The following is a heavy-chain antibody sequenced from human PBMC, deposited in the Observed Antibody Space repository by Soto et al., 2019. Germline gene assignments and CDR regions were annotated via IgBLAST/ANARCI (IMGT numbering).Heavy chain of an antibody. V-gene: IGHV1-69*13. Sequence: SSVKVPCEASGVTFSSYAISWVRQAPGQGLQGMGGIIHIFGTANYAQKFQGRVTITADEYKSTPYMELSSLRSEDKAAYYCAREDNLDRSGYYTVGAGDLWGQGTLVTDSS. D-gene: IGHD3-22*01. CDR1: GVTFSSYA. CDR2: IIHIFGTA. J-gene: IGHJ4*03. CDR3: AREDNLDRSGYYTVGAGDL.